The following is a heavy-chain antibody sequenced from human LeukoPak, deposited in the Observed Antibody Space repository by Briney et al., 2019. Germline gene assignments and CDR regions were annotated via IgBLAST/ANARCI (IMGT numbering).Heavy chain of an antibody. CDR3: ARTPGYSSGYLPGYFQH. D-gene: IGHD6-19*01. CDR2: ISAYNGNT. J-gene: IGHJ1*01. V-gene: IGHV1-18*01. CDR1: GYTITSYG. Sequence: ASVKVSCKASGYTITSYGISWVRQAPGQGLEWMGWISAYNGNTNYAQKLQGRVTMTTDTSTSTAYMELRSLRSDDTAVYYCARTPGYSSGYLPGYFQHWGQGTLVTVSS.